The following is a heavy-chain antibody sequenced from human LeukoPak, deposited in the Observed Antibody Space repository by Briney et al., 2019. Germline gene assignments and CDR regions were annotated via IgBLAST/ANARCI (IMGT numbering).Heavy chain of an antibody. V-gene: IGHV4-39*01. CDR2: IYYSGST. CDR1: GGSISSSSYY. D-gene: IGHD3-9*01. CDR3: ARLVILTGYDY. J-gene: IGHJ4*02. Sequence: SETLSLTCTVSGGSISSSSYYWGWIRQPPGKGLEWIGSIYYSGSTYYNPSLKSRVTISVDTSKNQFSLKLSSVTAADTAVYYCARLVILTGYDYWGQGTLVTVSS.